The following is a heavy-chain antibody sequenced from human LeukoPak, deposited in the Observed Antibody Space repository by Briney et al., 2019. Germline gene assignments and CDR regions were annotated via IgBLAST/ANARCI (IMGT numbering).Heavy chain of an antibody. J-gene: IGHJ4*02. CDR1: GGSISSSTYY. CDR3: ARNLGYSPALLDS. CDR2: VSYSGTT. D-gene: IGHD5-18*01. V-gene: IGHV4-39*07. Sequence: PSETLSLTCTVSGGSISSSTYYWGWIRQPPGKGLEWIGSVSYSGTTYYNPSLKTRVTISVDTSKNQFSLKLTSVTAADTAVYYCARNLGYSPALLDSWGQGTLVTVSS.